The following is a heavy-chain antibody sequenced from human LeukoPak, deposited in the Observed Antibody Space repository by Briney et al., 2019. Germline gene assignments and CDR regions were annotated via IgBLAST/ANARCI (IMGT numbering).Heavy chain of an antibody. CDR3: AISTPKIPTLGY. J-gene: IGHJ4*02. Sequence: SETLSLTCAVYGGSFSGYYWSWIRQPPGKGLEWIGEINRSGSTNYNPSLKSRVTISVDTSKNQFSLKLSSVTAADTAVYYCAISTPKIPTLGYWGQGTLVTVSS. CDR2: INRSGST. CDR1: GGSFSGYY. V-gene: IGHV4-34*01.